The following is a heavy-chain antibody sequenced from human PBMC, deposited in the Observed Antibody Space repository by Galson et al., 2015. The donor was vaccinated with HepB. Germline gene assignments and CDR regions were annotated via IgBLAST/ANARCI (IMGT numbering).Heavy chain of an antibody. CDR2: IDPSSSLI. CDR3: ARLNCSSGGRLLRGGFVDY. V-gene: IGHV3-21*01. J-gene: IGHJ4*02. CDR1: GLTFNLYS. Sequence: SLRLSCAASGLTFNLYSMVWVRQAPGKGLEWASSIDPSSSLINYADSLKGRFITFRDNARNSLYLQMDSLRAEDTAVYYSARLNCSSGGRLLRGGFVDYWGQGTLVSVSS. D-gene: IGHD1-26*01.